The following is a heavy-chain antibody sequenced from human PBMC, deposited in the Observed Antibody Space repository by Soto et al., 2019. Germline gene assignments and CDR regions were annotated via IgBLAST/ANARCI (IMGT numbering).Heavy chain of an antibody. CDR3: ARDDELPGNGLDY. CDR2: IVKDGSLE. D-gene: IGHD3-10*01. V-gene: IGHV3-33*01. Sequence: QVQLVESGGGVVQPGRSLRLSCAASGFTFSNYGMHWVRQAPGKGLEWVAVIVKDGSLEDYGDSVKGRFTISRDNSENMLFLQMESLRAEDTAVYYCARDDELPGNGLDYWGQGIRVTVSS. CDR1: GFTFSNYG. J-gene: IGHJ4*02.